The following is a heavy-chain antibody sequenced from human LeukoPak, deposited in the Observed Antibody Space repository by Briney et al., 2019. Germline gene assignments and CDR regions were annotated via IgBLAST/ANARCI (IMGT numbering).Heavy chain of an antibody. V-gene: IGHV1-69*04. Sequence: GASVKVSCKASGYTFTSYAISWVRQAPGRGLEWMGRIIPILGVANYAQKFQGRVTITADKSTSTAYMELSSLRSEDTAVYYCARVPYIVVVPAAEANWFDPWGQGTLVTVSS. D-gene: IGHD2-2*01. J-gene: IGHJ5*02. CDR2: IIPILGVA. CDR3: ARVPYIVVVPAAEANWFDP. CDR1: GYTFTSYA.